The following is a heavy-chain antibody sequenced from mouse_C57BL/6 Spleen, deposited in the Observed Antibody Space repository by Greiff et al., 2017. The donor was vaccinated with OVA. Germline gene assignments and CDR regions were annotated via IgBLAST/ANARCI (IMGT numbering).Heavy chain of an antibody. CDR2: ISYDGSN. V-gene: IGHV3-6*01. J-gene: IGHJ2*01. CDR3: ATYGYDAGYYFDY. D-gene: IGHD2-2*01. Sequence: VQLKESGPGLVKPSQSLSLTCSVTGYSITSGYYWNWIRQFPGNKLEWMGYISYDGSNNYNPSLKNRISITRDTSKNQFFLKLNSVTTEDTATYYCATYGYDAGYYFDYWGQGTTLTVSS. CDR1: GYSITSGYY.